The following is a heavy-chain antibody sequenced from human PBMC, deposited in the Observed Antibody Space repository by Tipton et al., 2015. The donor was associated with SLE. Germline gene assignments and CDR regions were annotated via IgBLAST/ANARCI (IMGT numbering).Heavy chain of an antibody. J-gene: IGHJ3*02. Sequence: LRLSCTVSGGSISSSSYYWGWIRQPPGKGLEWIGSIYHSGSTYYNPSLKSRVTISVDTSKNQFSLKLSSVTAADTAVYYCARVGSLVGYAFDIWGQGTMVTVSS. V-gene: IGHV4-39*07. CDR1: GGSISSSSYY. CDR2: IYHSGST. CDR3: ARVGSLVGYAFDI. D-gene: IGHD2-8*02.